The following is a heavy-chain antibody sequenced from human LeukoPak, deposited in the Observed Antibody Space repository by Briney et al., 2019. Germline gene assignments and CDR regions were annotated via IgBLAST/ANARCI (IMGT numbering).Heavy chain of an antibody. Sequence: SETLSLTCTVSGDFISSSNYYWAWIRQSPGKGLEWIGSIYYSGSTYYSSSLRSRVTMLVDTSKNQFSLNLISVTAADTAVYYCASSFYDSSGSDYYFDYWGQGTLVTVSS. CDR1: GDFISSSNYY. CDR3: ASSFYDSSGSDYYFDY. CDR2: IYYSGST. V-gene: IGHV4-39*01. D-gene: IGHD3-22*01. J-gene: IGHJ4*02.